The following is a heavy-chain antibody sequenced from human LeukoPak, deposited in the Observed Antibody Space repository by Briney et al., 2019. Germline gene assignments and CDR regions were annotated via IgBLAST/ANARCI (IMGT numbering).Heavy chain of an antibody. CDR3: AGGSGWLPDS. D-gene: IGHD5-24*01. V-gene: IGHV3-33*01. J-gene: IGHJ4*02. CDR2: IWYDGSNK. CDR1: GFTFSSYA. Sequence: WRSLRLSCAASGFTFSSYALDWVRQAPGKGLEWVALIWYDGSNKYYADSVKGRFTISRDNSRNTLYLQMNSLRAEDTAVYYCAGGSGWLPDSWGQGTLVIVSS.